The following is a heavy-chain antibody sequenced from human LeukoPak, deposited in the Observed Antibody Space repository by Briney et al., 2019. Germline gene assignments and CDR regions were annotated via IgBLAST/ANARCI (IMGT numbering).Heavy chain of an antibody. CDR1: GFTFSSYG. CDR3: ARAIGYPLDYFDY. V-gene: IGHV3-33*08. J-gene: IGHJ4*02. Sequence: GGSLRLSCAASGFTFSSYGMHWVRQAPGKGLEWVAVIWYGGSNKYYADSVKGRFTISRDNSKNTLYLQMNSLRAEDTAVYYCARAIGYPLDYFDYWGQGTLVTVSS. CDR2: IWYGGSNK. D-gene: IGHD5-12*01.